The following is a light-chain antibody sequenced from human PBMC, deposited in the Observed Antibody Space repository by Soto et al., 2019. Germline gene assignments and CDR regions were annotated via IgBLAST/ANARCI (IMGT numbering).Light chain of an antibody. Sequence: EIVLTQSPGTLSLSPGERATLSCRASQSISSSYLAWYQQTPGQAPRLLIYGASSRSTGIPDRFSGSGSGTDFTLNISRLEPEAFAVYYCQQYGSSSYTFGLGTQLEIK. CDR3: QQYGSSSYT. V-gene: IGKV3-20*01. J-gene: IGKJ2*01. CDR1: QSISSSY. CDR2: GAS.